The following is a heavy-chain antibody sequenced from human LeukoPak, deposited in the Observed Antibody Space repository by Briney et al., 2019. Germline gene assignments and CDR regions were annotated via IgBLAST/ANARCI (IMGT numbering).Heavy chain of an antibody. CDR2: IYYSGST. V-gene: IGHV4-31*03. D-gene: IGHD3-22*01. CDR3: ARFKLYYYDSSGYFDY. J-gene: IGHJ4*02. Sequence: SETLSLTCTVSGGSISSGGYYWSWIRQHPGKGLEWIGYIYYSGSTYYNPSLKSRVTISVDTSKNQFSLKLSSVTAADTAVYYCARFKLYYYDSSGYFDYWGQGTLVTVSS. CDR1: GGSISSGGYY.